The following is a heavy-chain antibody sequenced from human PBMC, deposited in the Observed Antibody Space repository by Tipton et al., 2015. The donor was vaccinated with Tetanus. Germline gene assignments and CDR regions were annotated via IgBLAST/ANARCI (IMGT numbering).Heavy chain of an antibody. CDR3: ARDPGIASPGLWFDP. V-gene: IGHV4-34*09. J-gene: IGHJ5*02. CDR1: GGSLSGHF. Sequence: GLVKPSETLSLTCAVSGGSLSGHFWSWVRQTPGKGLEWIGYIYHSGSTYYNASLKSRLDISLDTSKNQFSLRLTSVTVADTAVYYCARDPGIASPGLWFDPWGQGTLVTVSS. CDR2: IYHSGST. D-gene: IGHD6-13*01.